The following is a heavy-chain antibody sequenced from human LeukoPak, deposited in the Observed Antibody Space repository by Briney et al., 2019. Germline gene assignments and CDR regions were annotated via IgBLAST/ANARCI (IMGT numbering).Heavy chain of an antibody. CDR2: IYYSGST. D-gene: IGHD3-22*01. J-gene: IGHJ4*02. CDR1: GGSISSGGYY. Sequence: SETLSLTCTVSGGSISSGGYYWSWIRQHPGKGLEWIGYIYYSGSTYYNPSLKSRVTISVDTSKNQFSLKLSSVTAADTAVYYCARVYYYDSSGYYYDYWGQGTLVTVSS. CDR3: ARVYYYDSSGYYYDY. V-gene: IGHV4-31*03.